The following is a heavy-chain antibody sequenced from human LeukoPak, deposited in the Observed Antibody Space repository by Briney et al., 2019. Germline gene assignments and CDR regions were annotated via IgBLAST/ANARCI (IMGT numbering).Heavy chain of an antibody. CDR3: ARVAADYGDYVWGYYYYYMDV. CDR1: GFTFSSYW. V-gene: IGHV3-7*01. CDR2: IKQDGSEK. Sequence: PGGSLRLSCAASGFTFSSYWISWVRQAPGKGLEWVANIKQDGSEKYYVDSVKGRFTISRDNAKNSLYLQMNSLRAEDTAVYYCARVAADYGDYVWGYYYYYMDVWGKGTTVTVSS. J-gene: IGHJ6*03. D-gene: IGHD4-17*01.